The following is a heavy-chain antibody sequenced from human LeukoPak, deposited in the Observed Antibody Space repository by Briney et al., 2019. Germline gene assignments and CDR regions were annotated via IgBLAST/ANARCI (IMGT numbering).Heavy chain of an antibody. D-gene: IGHD3/OR15-3a*01. J-gene: IGHJ2*01. Sequence: PSETLSLTCTVSGDSISSTSYYWGWIRQPPGEGLEWIGVIYYSGSTYYNPSLKSRVTISVDTSKNQFSLKLSSVTAADTAVYYCAGHGPYRFFDLWGRGTLVTVSS. V-gene: IGHV4-39*01. CDR3: AGHGPYRFFDL. CDR1: GDSISSTSYY. CDR2: IYYSGST.